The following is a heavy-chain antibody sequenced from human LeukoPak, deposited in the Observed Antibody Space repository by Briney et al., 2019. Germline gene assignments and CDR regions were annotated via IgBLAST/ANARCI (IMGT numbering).Heavy chain of an antibody. Sequence: QPGGSLRLSCAASGFTFSSYAMHWVRQAPGKGLEYVSAISSNGGSTYYANSVKGRFTISRDNSKNTLYLQMGSLRAEDMAVYYCAREGTGSSWPHLAYWGQGTLVTVSS. CDR1: GFTFSSYA. J-gene: IGHJ4*02. CDR3: AREGTGSSWPHLAY. D-gene: IGHD6-13*01. CDR2: ISSNGGST. V-gene: IGHV3-64*01.